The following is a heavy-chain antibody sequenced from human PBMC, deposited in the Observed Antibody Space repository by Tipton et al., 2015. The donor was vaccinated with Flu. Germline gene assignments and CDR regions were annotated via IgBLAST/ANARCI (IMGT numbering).Heavy chain of an antibody. CDR1: GFPFRSYSMN. V-gene: IGHV4-30-2*05. J-gene: IGHJ4*02. D-gene: IGHD1-7*01. CDR2: IYHSGST. Sequence: LRLSCAASGFPFRSYSMNWVRQAPGKGLEWVAYIYHSGSTYYNPSLKSRVTLSVDTSKNQFSLKLSSVTAADTAVYYCARVCFQSNWNYEYFDYWGPGTLVTVSS. CDR3: ARVCFQSNWNYEYFDY.